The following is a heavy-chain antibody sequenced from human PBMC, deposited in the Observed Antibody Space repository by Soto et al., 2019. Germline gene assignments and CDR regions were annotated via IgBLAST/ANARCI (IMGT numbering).Heavy chain of an antibody. CDR3: ARTIYDFWSGFTYYYYYGMDV. CDR1: GFTFSSYA. D-gene: IGHD3-3*01. CDR2: ISYDGSNK. J-gene: IGHJ6*02. V-gene: IGHV3-30-3*01. Sequence: GGSPRLSCAASGFTFSSYAMHWVRQAPGKGLEWVAVISYDGSNKYYADSVKGRFTISRDNSKNTLYLQMNSLRAEDTAVYYCARTIYDFWSGFTYYYYYGMDVWGQGTTVTVSS.